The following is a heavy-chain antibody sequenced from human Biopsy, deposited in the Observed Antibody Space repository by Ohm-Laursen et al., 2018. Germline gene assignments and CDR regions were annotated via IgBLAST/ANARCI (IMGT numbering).Heavy chain of an antibody. J-gene: IGHJ4*02. V-gene: IGHV4-59*08. CDR1: GGSTSSSY. CDR2: ISYSGIT. Sequence: SETLSLTCTVSGGSTSSSYWTWVRQPPGKGLDWIGYISYSGITNYNASLKSRLTISIDTSKNQFSLKLTSVTAADTAVYYCARLPHGDYRYNFDYWGQGTLVTVSS. CDR3: ARLPHGDYRYNFDY. D-gene: IGHD4-17*01.